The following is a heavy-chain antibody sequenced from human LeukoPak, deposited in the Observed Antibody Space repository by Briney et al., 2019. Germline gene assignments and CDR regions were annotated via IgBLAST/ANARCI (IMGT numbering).Heavy chain of an antibody. D-gene: IGHD3-10*01. CDR2: IKQDGSET. CDR1: GFTFSSYG. V-gene: IGHV3-7*01. Sequence: GGSLRLSCAASGFTFSSYGMTWVRQSPGKGLEWVANIKQDGSETYHVDSVKGRFTISRDNAKDSLYLEMNSLRAEDTAVYYCARGGQAGTGDLWGQGTLVTVSS. J-gene: IGHJ5*02. CDR3: ARGGQAGTGDL.